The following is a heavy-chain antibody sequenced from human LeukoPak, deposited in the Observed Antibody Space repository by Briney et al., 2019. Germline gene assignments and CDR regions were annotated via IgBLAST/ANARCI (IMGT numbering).Heavy chain of an antibody. Sequence: LRLSCAVSGFTFSSYAMHWIRQSPGKGLEWIGDINHSGTTNYNPSVKSRVTISLDTSKNQFSLKLSSVIAADTAVYYCARGGNSSGSGDFQHWGQGTPVTVSA. CDR1: GFTFSSYA. D-gene: IGHD3-10*01. J-gene: IGHJ1*01. CDR2: INHSGTT. CDR3: ARGGNSSGSGDFQH. V-gene: IGHV4-34*01.